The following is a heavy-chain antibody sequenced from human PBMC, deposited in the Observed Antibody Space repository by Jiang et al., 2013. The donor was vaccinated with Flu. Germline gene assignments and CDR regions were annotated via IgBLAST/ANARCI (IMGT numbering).Heavy chain of an antibody. J-gene: IGHJ6*02. D-gene: IGHD2-21*02. CDR1: GGSITTSNW. CDR2: IYHSGNT. CDR3: ARDRREHIVVVTAYDFYYYGLDV. Sequence: PGLVKPSGTLSLTCAVSGGSITTSNWWSWVRQPPGKGLEWIGEIYHSGNTNYNPSLKSRVSISVDKSKNQFSLKLNSVTAADTAVYYCARDRREHIVVVTAYDFYYYGLDVWGQGTTVTVSS. V-gene: IGHV4-4*02.